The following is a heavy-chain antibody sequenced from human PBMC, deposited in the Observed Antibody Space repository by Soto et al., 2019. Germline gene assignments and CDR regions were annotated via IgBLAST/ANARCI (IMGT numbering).Heavy chain of an antibody. Sequence: QVQLQESGPGLVKPSGTLSLTCAVSNGSITSGNWWSWVRQPPGKGLEWIGDIYQTGSTNYNPSLRSRVIISVDKSKNNFSLSLSSATAADTAVYFCARVWGALAPIAGWFGPWGRGILVTVSS. D-gene: IGHD3-16*01. J-gene: IGHJ5*02. V-gene: IGHV4-4*02. CDR2: IYQTGST. CDR1: NGSITSGNW. CDR3: ARVWGALAPIAGWFGP.